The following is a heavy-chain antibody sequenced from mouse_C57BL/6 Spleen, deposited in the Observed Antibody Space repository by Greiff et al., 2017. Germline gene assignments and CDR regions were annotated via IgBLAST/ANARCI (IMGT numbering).Heavy chain of an antibody. CDR2: IHPNSGST. D-gene: IGHD1-1*01. Sequence: QVQLQQPGAELVKPGASVKLSCKASGYTFTSYWMHWVKQRPGQGLEWIGMIHPNSGSTNYNEKFKSKATRTIDKSSSPAYMQLSSLTSEDSAVYYCARSMTTVVFDDWGQGTTLTFSS. J-gene: IGHJ2*01. CDR1: GYTFTSYW. CDR3: ARSMTTVVFDD. V-gene: IGHV1-64*01.